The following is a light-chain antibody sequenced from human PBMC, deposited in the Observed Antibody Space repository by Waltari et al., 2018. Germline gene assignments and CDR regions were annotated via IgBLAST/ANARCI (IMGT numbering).Light chain of an antibody. CDR3: YSSDSTGLRV. J-gene: IGLJ1*01. V-gene: IGLV3-10*01. Sequence: SYELTQTPSVSVSPGQTARITFSGHEFPRKYAYWFQPKSGQAPRLVIYEDTKRPSGIPERFSGSSSGTVATLTITGAQVDDEADYYCYSSDSTGLRVFGGGTTVVVL. CDR1: EFPRKY. CDR2: EDT.